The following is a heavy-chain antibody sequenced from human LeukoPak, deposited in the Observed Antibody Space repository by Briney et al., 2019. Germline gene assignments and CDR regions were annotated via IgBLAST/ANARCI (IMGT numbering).Heavy chain of an antibody. CDR3: AKDRSGVTTEFDN. Sequence: PGGSLRLSCAASGFTFSSYAMSWVRQAPGKGLEWVSAISGSGGSTYYAESVKGRFTISRDRSKNTLYLQMNSLLVEDTAIYYCAKDRSGVTTEFDNWGQGALVTVSS. CDR2: ISGSGGST. CDR1: GFTFSSYA. J-gene: IGHJ4*02. D-gene: IGHD4-17*01. V-gene: IGHV3-23*01.